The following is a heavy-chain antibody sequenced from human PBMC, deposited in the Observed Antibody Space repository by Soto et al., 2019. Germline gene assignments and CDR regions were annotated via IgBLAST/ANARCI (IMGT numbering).Heavy chain of an antibody. CDR1: GGSIRNYY. CDR3: ARQPSNGQWYV. J-gene: IGHJ6*02. Sequence: SETLSLTCTVSGGSIRNYYWSWIRQPPGKGLEWIGYIYHSGSTSYNPSFQGQVTISADKSISTAYLQWSSLKASDTAMYYCARQPSNGQWYVWGQGTTVTVSS. V-gene: IGHV4-59*08. D-gene: IGHD6-19*01. CDR2: IYHSGST.